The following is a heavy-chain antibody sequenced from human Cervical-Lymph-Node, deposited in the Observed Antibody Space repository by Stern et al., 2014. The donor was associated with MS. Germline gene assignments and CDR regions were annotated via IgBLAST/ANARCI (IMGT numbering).Heavy chain of an antibody. J-gene: IGHJ6*02. CDR1: GGSISGSY. V-gene: IGHV4-59*01. CDR3: ARWTDGSVRPYYYGMDV. D-gene: IGHD3-10*01. CDR2: IYYRGTT. Sequence: VQLVESGPGLVKPSETLSLTCSVSGGSISGSYWSWIRQPPGQGLEWIGYIYYRGTTNYNPSLKSRVSISVDTSKNQFSLKLSSVTAADTAVYYCARWTDGSVRPYYYGMDVWGQGTTVTVSS.